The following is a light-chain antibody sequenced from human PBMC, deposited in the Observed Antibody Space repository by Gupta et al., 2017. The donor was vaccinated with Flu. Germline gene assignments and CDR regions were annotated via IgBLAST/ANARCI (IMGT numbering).Light chain of an antibody. Sequence: DVIPQSPLSLPVTLGQPASISCSSSQSLVYSDGNTYLNWFQQRPGQSPRRLIYKVSNRDSGVPDGISSSGSGTDFTLKSSRVEAEDDGVYYCMRGSHERRYSFGQGTKLEIK. V-gene: IGKV2-30*01. J-gene: IGKJ2*03. CDR2: KVS. CDR3: MRGSHERRYS. CDR1: QSLVYSDGNTY.